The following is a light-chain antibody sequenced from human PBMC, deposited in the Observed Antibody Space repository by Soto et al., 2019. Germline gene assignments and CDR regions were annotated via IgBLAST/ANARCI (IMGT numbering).Light chain of an antibody. CDR1: QSVSSSY. V-gene: IGKV3-20*01. CDR2: GAS. Sequence: EIVLTQSPGTLSLSPGERATLSCRASQSVSSSYLAWYQQKPGQAPTPLIYGASSRAIGIPDRFNGSGSGTDFTLTISRLEPEDFAVYYCQQYGSSPWTLGQGTKVDIK. CDR3: QQYGSSPWT. J-gene: IGKJ1*01.